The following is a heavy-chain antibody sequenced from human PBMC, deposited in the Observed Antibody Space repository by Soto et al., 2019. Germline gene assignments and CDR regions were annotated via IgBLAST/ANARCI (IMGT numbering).Heavy chain of an antibody. J-gene: IGHJ3*01. Sequence: QVQLVQSGADVKKPGSSVKVSCKTSGGSFGSSAISWVRQAPAQGLEWRGEIIPVFDKANYAENFQGRLTITADELTGTVFMELSSLRSEGTAVYFCARLRRDWGDAFDLWGLGTFVTVSS. V-gene: IGHV1-69*01. D-gene: IGHD3-16*01. CDR1: GGSFGSSA. CDR2: IIPVFDKA. CDR3: ARLRRDWGDAFDL.